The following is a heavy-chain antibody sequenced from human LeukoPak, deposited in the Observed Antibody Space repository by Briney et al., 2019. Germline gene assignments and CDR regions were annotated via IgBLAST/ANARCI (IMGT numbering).Heavy chain of an antibody. CDR2: IYHSGST. D-gene: IGHD3-22*01. CDR3: ARDLITMIVVVTPNWFDP. J-gene: IGHJ5*02. CDR1: GDSISSSNW. V-gene: IGHV4-4*02. Sequence: SETLSLTCAVSGDSISSSNWWSWVRQPPGKGLEWIGEIYHSGSTNYNPSLKSRVTISVDKSKNQFSLKLSSVTAADTAVYYCARDLITMIVVVTPNWFDPWGQGTLVTVSS.